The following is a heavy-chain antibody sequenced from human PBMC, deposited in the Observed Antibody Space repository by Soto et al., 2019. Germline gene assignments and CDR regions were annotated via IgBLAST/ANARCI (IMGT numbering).Heavy chain of an antibody. D-gene: IGHD6-13*01. J-gene: IGHJ4*02. CDR3: ASGRNASYSSSWPFDY. V-gene: IGHV4-34*01. CDR1: GGSFSGYY. CDR2: INHSGST. Sequence: QVQLQQWGAGLLKPSETLSLTCAVYGGSFSGYYWSWIRQPPGKGLEWIGEINHSGSTNYNPSLKSRVTISVDTSKNQFSLKLSSVTAADTAVYYCASGRNASYSSSWPFDYWGQGTLVTVSS.